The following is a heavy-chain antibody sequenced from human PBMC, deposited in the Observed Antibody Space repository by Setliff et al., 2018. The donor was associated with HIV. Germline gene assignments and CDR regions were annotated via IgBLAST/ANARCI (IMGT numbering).Heavy chain of an antibody. Sequence: LRLSCAASGFSFSSYAMSWVLQAPGKGLEWVSAISGGGSTYYADYADSVKGRFTISRDNSKNTLYLQMNSLIAEDTAISYSAKHAPQYYYYYMDVWGKGTTVTVSS. CDR2: ISGGGSTYYA. CDR3: AKHAPQYYYYYMDV. J-gene: IGHJ6*03. D-gene: IGHD2-2*01. V-gene: IGHV3-23*01. CDR1: GFSFSSYA.